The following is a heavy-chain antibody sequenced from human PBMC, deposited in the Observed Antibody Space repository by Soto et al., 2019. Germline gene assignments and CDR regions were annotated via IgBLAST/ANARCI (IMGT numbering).Heavy chain of an antibody. Sequence: QVQLQESGPGLVKPSQTLSLTCTVSGGSISSGGYYWSWIRQHPGKGLEWIGYIYYSGSTYFNPSPKRRHTISVDTSKHQFSLQLISVTAADTAVYYCARAGHGRSAEGAIWFDPWGQGTLVTVSS. J-gene: IGHJ5*02. CDR3: ARAGHGRSAEGAIWFDP. D-gene: IGHD3-16*01. V-gene: IGHV4-31*03. CDR1: GGSISSGGYY. CDR2: IYYSGST.